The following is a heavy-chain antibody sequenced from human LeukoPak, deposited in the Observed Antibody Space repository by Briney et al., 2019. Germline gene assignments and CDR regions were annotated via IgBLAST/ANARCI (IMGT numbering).Heavy chain of an antibody. CDR2: IGIDSGNT. D-gene: IGHD5-24*01. J-gene: IGHJ4*02. CDR3: ARDYKYAFDN. CDR1: GFTFRDYS. Sequence: GGSLTLSCAASGFTFRDYSMIWVRQAPGKGLEWISYIGIDSGNTNYADSVKGRFTISGDKAKNSLYLQMNSLRVEDTAVYYCARDYKYAFDNWGQGTLVTVSS. V-gene: IGHV3-48*01.